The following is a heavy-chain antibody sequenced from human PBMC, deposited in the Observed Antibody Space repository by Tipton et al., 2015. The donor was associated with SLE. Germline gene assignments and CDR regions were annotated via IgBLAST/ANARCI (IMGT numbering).Heavy chain of an antibody. CDR1: GGSISSGTYY. V-gene: IGHV4-61*09. D-gene: IGHD3-16*01. J-gene: IGHJ4*02. CDR3: ARGGETPARFDY. CDR2: IYTSGST. Sequence: TLSLTCTVSGGSISSGTYYWSWIRQPAGKGLEWIGHIYTSGSTNYNPSLKSRVTISVDTSNNQFSLKLSSVTATDTAIYYCARGGETPARFDYWGQGTLVTVSS.